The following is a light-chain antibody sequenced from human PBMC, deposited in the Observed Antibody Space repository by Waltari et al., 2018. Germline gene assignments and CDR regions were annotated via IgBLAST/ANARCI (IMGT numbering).Light chain of an antibody. J-gene: IGKJ1*01. CDR1: QSIFHTSETNNY. Sequence: DIVMTQSPDSLAVSLGERATINCRSSQSIFHTSETNNYVAWFQQKRGQPPKLLVSWASARESGVPERFSGSGSGTDFTLTISSLQTEDVATYYCQQYYSSPRTFGQGTKV. V-gene: IGKV4-1*01. CDR2: WAS. CDR3: QQYYSSPRT.